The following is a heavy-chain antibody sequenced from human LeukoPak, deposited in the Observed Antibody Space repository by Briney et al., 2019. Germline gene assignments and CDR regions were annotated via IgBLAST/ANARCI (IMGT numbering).Heavy chain of an antibody. CDR3: ARDFPLWFGELNPRTNYYYYYMDV. CDR1: GYTFTGYY. J-gene: IGHJ6*03. CDR2: INPNSGGT. V-gene: IGHV1-2*02. D-gene: IGHD3-10*01. Sequence: GASVKVSCKASGYTFTGYYMHWVRQAPGQGLEWMGWINPNSGGTNYAQKFQGRVTMTRDTSISTAYMELSRLRSDDTAVYYCARDFPLWFGELNPRTNYYYYYMDVWGKGTTVTISS.